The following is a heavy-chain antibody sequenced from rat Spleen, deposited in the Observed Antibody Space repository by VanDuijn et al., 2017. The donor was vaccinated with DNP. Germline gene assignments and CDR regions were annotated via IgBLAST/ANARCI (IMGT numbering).Heavy chain of an antibody. Sequence: EVQLVESGGGLVQPGSSLKLSCAASGFIFSDYYMAWVRRAPTKGLEWVAYISYDGVSTYNGGSVKGRFTISRDIAKNTLYLEMNSLRSEDMATYYCARHVLPLRVWDYWGQGVMVTVSS. CDR3: ARHVLPLRVWDY. V-gene: IGHV5-22*01. CDR2: ISYDGVST. D-gene: IGHD1-4*01. CDR1: GFIFSDYY. J-gene: IGHJ2*01.